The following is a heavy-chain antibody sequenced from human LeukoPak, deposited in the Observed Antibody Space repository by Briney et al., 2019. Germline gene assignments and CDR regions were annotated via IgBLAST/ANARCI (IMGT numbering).Heavy chain of an antibody. J-gene: IGHJ6*02. Sequence: SETLSLTCTVSGGSITSGSYYWGWIRQPPGKGLEWIGSIYYSGSTNYNPSLKSRVTISVDTSKNQFSLKLSSVTAADTAVYYCARSGPDYGSGSYYTGWIGGNYYYGMDVWGQGTTVTVSS. CDR1: GGSITSGSYY. V-gene: IGHV4-39*07. CDR2: IYYSGST. CDR3: ARSGPDYGSGSYYTGWIGGNYYYGMDV. D-gene: IGHD3-10*01.